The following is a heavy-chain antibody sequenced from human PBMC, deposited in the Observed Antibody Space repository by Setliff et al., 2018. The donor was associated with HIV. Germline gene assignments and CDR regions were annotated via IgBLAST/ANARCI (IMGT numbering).Heavy chain of an antibody. CDR2: ISHSSSKI. D-gene: IGHD2-21*02. V-gene: IGHV3-21*06. CDR1: GFSFSDYS. Sequence: PGESLKIXXVASGFSFSDYSMNWVRRAPGKGLEWLASISHSSSKIFYADSVRGRFYISRDNAENSLFLEMTSLRVDDTAVYSCASRGVLTPSDAFDIWGRGTMVTVSS. J-gene: IGHJ3*02. CDR3: ASRGVLTPSDAFDI.